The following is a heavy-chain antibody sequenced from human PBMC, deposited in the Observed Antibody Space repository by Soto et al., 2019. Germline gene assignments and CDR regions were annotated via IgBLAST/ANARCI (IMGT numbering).Heavy chain of an antibody. V-gene: IGHV3-30-3*01. D-gene: IGHD3-3*01. CDR1: GFTFSSYA. J-gene: IGHJ6*02. CDR3: ASAERVTIFGVVTNGMDV. CDR2: ISYDGSNK. Sequence: PGGSLRLSCAASGFTFSSYAMHWVRQAPGKGLEWVAVISYDGSNKYYADSVKGRFTISRDNSKNTLYLQMNSLRAEDTAVYYCASAERVTIFGVVTNGMDVWGQGTTVTVSS.